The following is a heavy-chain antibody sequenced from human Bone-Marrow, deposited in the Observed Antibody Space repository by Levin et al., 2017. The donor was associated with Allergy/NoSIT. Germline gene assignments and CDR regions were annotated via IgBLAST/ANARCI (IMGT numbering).Heavy chain of an antibody. J-gene: IGHJ4*02. CDR3: ARDTVSDY. Sequence: GGSLRLSCAASGFTFSTYAMHWVRQAPGKGLEWVALISYDGNNKYFADPVRGRFTISRDNSESTLYLQMNSLRAEDTAVYYCARDTVSDYWGQGTLVTVSS. V-gene: IGHV3-30-3*01. CDR2: ISYDGNNK. CDR1: GFTFSTYA. D-gene: IGHD4-17*01.